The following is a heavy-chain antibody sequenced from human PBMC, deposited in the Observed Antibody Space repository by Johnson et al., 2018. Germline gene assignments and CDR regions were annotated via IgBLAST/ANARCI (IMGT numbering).Heavy chain of an antibody. Sequence: VQLLESGGGLVQPGGSLKLSCAASGFTFNGSPMHWVRQAPGKGLEWVAVISYDGSNKYYADTVNGRFTSSRDNSKNTLYLQMNSLRAEDTAVYYCARGMVPPSGSYYERRPGDAFDIWGQGTMVTVSS. J-gene: IGHJ3*02. CDR1: GFTFNGSP. CDR2: ISYDGSNK. V-gene: IGHV3-30-3*01. CDR3: ARGMVPPSGSYYERRPGDAFDI. D-gene: IGHD1-26*01.